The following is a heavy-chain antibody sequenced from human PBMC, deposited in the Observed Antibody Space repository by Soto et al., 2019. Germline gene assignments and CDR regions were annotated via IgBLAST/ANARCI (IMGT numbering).Heavy chain of an antibody. Sequence: ASVTVSCQASGGSFNSYSIIWVRQAPGQGLEWMGRIIAYNDNTNYAQKLQGKVTMTTDTSTSTAYMELRSLRSDDTAVYYCARERSTVTTNYFDYWGQGTLVTVSS. CDR2: IIAYNDNT. CDR1: GGSFNSYS. J-gene: IGHJ4*02. CDR3: ARERSTVTTNYFDY. D-gene: IGHD4-17*01. V-gene: IGHV1-18*01.